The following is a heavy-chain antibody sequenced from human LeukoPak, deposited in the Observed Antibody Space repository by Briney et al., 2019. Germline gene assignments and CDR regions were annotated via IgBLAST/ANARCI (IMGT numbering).Heavy chain of an antibody. CDR2: SYTSGST. J-gene: IGHJ5*02. V-gene: IGHV4-61*02. CDR3: ARSGYSHGYYTNWFDP. CDR1: GGSISSSSYY. D-gene: IGHD5-18*01. Sequence: PSETLSLTCTVSGGSISSSSYYWSWIRQPAGKGLEWIGRSYTSGSTNYNPSLKSRVTISVDTSKNQFSLKLSSVTAADTAVYYCARSGYSHGYYTNWFDPWGQGTLVTVSS.